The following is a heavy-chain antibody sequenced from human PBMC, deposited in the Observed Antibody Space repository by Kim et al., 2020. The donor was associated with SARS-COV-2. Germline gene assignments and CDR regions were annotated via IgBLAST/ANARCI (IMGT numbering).Heavy chain of an antibody. Sequence: SETLSLTCAVYGGSFSGYHWSWIRQPPGKGLEWMGEIKHSGSTNYNPSLKSRVTMSVDTPKSQFSLKLRSVTAADTDVYYCARGRAGVEPSPFLGSGPHYDYYDMDVWGQGTTVTVSS. CDR3: ARGRAGVEPSPFLGSGPHYDYYDMDV. D-gene: IGHD3-10*01. V-gene: IGHV4-34*01. J-gene: IGHJ6*02. CDR2: IKHSGST. CDR1: GGSFSGYH.